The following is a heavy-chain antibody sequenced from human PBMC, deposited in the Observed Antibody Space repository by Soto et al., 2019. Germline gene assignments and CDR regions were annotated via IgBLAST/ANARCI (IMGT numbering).Heavy chain of an antibody. CDR2: IIPIFGTA. CDR3: ARAPRGSYFFDY. D-gene: IGHD1-26*01. Sequence: QVQLVQSGAEVKKPGSSVKVSCKASGGTFSSYAISWVRQAPGQGLEWMGGIIPIFGTANYAQKFQGRATITADESTSTAYMELSSLRSDDTAVYYCARAPRGSYFFDYWGQGTLVTVSS. CDR1: GGTFSSYA. J-gene: IGHJ4*02. V-gene: IGHV1-69*01.